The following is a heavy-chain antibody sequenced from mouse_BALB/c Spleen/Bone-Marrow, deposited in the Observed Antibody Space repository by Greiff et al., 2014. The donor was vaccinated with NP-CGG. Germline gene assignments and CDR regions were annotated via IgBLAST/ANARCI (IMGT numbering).Heavy chain of an antibody. CDR3: ARSGERYGAMDY. Sequence: EVQLQESGGGLVKPGGSLKLSCAASGFTFSDYYMYWVRQTPEKRLEWVATISDGGGYTYYPDSVWGRFTISRDNAKNNLYLQMSSLKSEDTAMYYCARSGERYGAMDYWGQGISVTVFS. J-gene: IGHJ4*01. V-gene: IGHV5-4*02. CDR2: ISDGGGYT. CDR1: GFTFSDYY. D-gene: IGHD2-10*02.